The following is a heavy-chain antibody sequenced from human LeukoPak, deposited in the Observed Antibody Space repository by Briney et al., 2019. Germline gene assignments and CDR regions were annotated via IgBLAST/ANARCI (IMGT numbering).Heavy chain of an antibody. Sequence: PGESLKISCKGSGYTFTSYWIAWVRQMPGKGLEWMGIIFPGDSDTRYSPSFQGQVTISVDKSITTAYLQWSSLKASDTAMYYCARHKHYYGSGSYPTTIDYWGQGTLVTVSS. D-gene: IGHD3-10*01. V-gene: IGHV5-51*01. CDR2: IFPGDSDT. CDR1: GYTFTSYW. CDR3: ARHKHYYGSGSYPTTIDY. J-gene: IGHJ4*02.